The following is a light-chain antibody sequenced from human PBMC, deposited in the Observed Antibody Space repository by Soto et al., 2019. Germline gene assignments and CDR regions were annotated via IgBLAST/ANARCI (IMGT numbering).Light chain of an antibody. CDR3: QQGHGTPPM. Sequence: DIQMTQSPSTLSASIGDSVTITCRASQNIHSWLAWYQQKPGKAPKLLIYKTSSLEGGVPSRFSGRGSGTEFTLNISSLQTEDLATYYCQQGHGTPPMFGPGNKVDIK. J-gene: IGKJ1*01. CDR2: KTS. CDR1: QNIHSW. V-gene: IGKV1-5*03.